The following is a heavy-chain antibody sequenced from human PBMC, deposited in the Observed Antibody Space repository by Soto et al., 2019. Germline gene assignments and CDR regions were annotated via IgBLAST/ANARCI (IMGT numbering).Heavy chain of an antibody. Sequence: GGSLRLSCAASGFTFSSYSMNWVRQAPGKELEWVSYISSSSSTIYYADSVKGRFTISRDNAKNSLYLQMNSLRDEDTAVYYCARDPDDYGDYVDYYYYGMDVWGQGTTVTVSS. J-gene: IGHJ6*02. CDR2: ISSSSSTI. CDR3: ARDPDDYGDYVDYYYYGMDV. CDR1: GFTFSSYS. D-gene: IGHD4-17*01. V-gene: IGHV3-48*02.